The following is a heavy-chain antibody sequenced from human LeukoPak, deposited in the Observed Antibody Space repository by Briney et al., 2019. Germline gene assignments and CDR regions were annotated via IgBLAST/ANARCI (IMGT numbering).Heavy chain of an antibody. J-gene: IGHJ4*02. Sequence: GGFLRLSCGASGFTFNSYNMNWVRRAPGKGLEWVSYISSSSSIIYYTDSVKGRFTISRDNAKNSLYLQMNSLRAEDTAMYFCAGDDSSGYFFDFWGQGTLVTVSS. CDR2: ISSSSSII. V-gene: IGHV3-48*01. CDR3: AGDDSSGYFFDF. D-gene: IGHD3-22*01. CDR1: GFTFNSYN.